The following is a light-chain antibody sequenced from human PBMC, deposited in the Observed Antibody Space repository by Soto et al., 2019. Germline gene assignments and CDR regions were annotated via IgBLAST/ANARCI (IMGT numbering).Light chain of an antibody. Sequence: QSALTQPASVSGSPGQTITISCTGTSSDVGGYNYVSWYQQHPGKALKLMIYDVSNRPSGVSNRFSGSKSGNTASLTISELQAEDEADYYCSSYTSITTLVVFGGGTQVTVL. J-gene: IGLJ2*01. CDR1: SSDVGGYNY. V-gene: IGLV2-14*03. CDR2: DVS. CDR3: SSYTSITTLVV.